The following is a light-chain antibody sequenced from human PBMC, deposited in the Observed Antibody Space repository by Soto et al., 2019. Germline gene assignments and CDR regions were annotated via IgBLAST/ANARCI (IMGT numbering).Light chain of an antibody. Sequence: IVLTQSPVTLSLSPGERATLSCRASQGVNSTYVAWYQQTPGQAPRLLIYAASIRATGIPDRFSGSGSGTDFILTISRLEPEDFVVYYCQHYGSSFTFGPGTKVDIK. CDR1: QGVNSTY. CDR2: AAS. V-gene: IGKV3-20*01. J-gene: IGKJ3*01. CDR3: QHYGSSFT.